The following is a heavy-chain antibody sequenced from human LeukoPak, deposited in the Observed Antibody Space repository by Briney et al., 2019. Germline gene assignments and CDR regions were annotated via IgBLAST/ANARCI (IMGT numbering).Heavy chain of an antibody. CDR3: VRDALHTAHFDY. D-gene: IGHD5-18*01. CDR1: GFTFSSYT. CDR2: VSASSNI. V-gene: IGHV3-48*02. Sequence: PGGSLRLSCAASGFTFSSYTMNWVRQAPGKGLQWVSTVSASSNIHYSESVKGRFTISRDNARNSLYLQMNSLRDEDTAVYYCVRDALHTAHFDYWGQETLVTVSS. J-gene: IGHJ4*02.